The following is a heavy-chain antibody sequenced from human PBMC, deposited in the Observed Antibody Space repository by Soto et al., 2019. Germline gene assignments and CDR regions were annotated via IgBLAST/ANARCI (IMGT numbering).Heavy chain of an antibody. D-gene: IGHD6-13*01. CDR1: GYTLTELS. CDR2: FDPEDGET. V-gene: IGHV1-24*01. J-gene: IGHJ5*02. Sequence: ASVKVSCKVSGYTLTELSMHWVRQAPGKGLEWMGGFDPEDGETIYAQKFQGRVTMTEDTSTDTAYMELSSLRSEDTAVYYCATENIAAAGTRFWFDPWGQGTLVTVS. CDR3: ATENIAAAGTRFWFDP.